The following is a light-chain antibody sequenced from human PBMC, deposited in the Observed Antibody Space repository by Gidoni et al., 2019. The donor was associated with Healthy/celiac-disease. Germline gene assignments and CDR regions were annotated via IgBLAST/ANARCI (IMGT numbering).Light chain of an antibody. J-gene: IGLJ2*01. V-gene: IGLV4-69*01. CDR3: QTWGTGMV. CDR2: LNSDGSH. CDR1: SGHSSYA. Sequence: QLVLTQSPSASASLGAPVKLTCTLSSGHSSYAIALHQQQPEKGPRYLMKLNSDGSHSKGDGIPDRFSGSSSGAERYLTISSLQSEDEADDYCQTWGTGMVFGGGTKLTVL.